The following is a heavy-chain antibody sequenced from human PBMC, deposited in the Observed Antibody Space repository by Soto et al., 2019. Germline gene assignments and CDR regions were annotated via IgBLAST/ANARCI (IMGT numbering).Heavy chain of an antibody. D-gene: IGHD6-19*01. J-gene: IGHJ5*02. Sequence: ASVKVSCKASGYTFTSYGISWVRQAPGQGLEWMGWISAYNGNTNYAQKLQGRVTMTTDTSTSTAYMELSSLRSEDTAVYYCARSRLAVAGKDWFDPWGQGTLVTVSS. CDR3: ARSRLAVAGKDWFDP. V-gene: IGHV1-18*01. CDR1: GYTFTSYG. CDR2: ISAYNGNT.